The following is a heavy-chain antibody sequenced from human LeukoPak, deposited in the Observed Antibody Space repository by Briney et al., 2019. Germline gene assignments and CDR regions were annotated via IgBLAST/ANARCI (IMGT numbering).Heavy chain of an antibody. CDR1: GFTFSSYA. V-gene: IGHV3-30*04. Sequence: GGSLRLSCAASGFTFSSYAMHWVRQAPGKGLEWVAVISYDGSNKYYADSVKGRFTISRDNSKNTLYLQMNSLRADDTAVYYCARAPNYYGSGKFDYWGQGTLVTVSS. CDR3: ARAPNYYGSGKFDY. CDR2: ISYDGSNK. J-gene: IGHJ4*02. D-gene: IGHD3-10*01.